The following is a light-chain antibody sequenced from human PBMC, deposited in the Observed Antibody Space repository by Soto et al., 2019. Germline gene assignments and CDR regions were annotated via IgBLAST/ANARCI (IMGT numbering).Light chain of an antibody. J-gene: IGKJ1*01. CDR1: QTISSGY. CDR2: GSS. CDR3: QQYARSPWT. Sequence: EVVLTQSPGTLSLSPGQRATLSCRASQTISSGYLAWYQQRSGQTPRLLIYGSSSRASDIPDRFSGSGSGTDFTLTITRLEPEDFAVYYCQQYARSPWTFVQGTKVEIK. V-gene: IGKV3-20*01.